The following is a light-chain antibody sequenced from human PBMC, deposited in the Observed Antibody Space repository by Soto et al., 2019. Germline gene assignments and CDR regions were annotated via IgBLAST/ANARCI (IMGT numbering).Light chain of an antibody. J-gene: IGKJ2*01. CDR3: QQYYSYPRT. V-gene: IGKV1-8*01. CDR1: QGISSY. Sequence: AIRMTQSPSSFSASTGDRVTITCRASQGISSYLAWYQQKPGKAPKLLIYAASTLQSGVPSRFSGSGSGTDFTLNISFLQSEDFATYYCQQYYSYPRTFGQGTKLEIK. CDR2: AAS.